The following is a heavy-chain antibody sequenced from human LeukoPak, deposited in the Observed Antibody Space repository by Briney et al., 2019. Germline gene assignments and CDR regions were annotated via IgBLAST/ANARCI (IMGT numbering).Heavy chain of an antibody. Sequence: PGGSLRLSCVVSGFTFSNYAMSWVRQAPGKGLEWVSGVTGSGGNTYYADSVKGRFTLSRDNSKNTLDLQMNSLRAEDTAVYYCAKGWGSQSFFDYWGQGALVTVSP. J-gene: IGHJ4*02. CDR3: AKGWGSQSFFDY. D-gene: IGHD7-27*01. CDR2: VTGSGGNT. CDR1: GFTFSNYA. V-gene: IGHV3-23*01.